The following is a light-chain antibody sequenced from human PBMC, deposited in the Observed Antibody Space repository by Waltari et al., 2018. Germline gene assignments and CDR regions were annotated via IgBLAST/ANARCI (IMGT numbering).Light chain of an antibody. CDR1: QSVSSN. V-gene: IGKV3-15*01. J-gene: IGKJ4*01. CDR2: GAS. Sequence: EIVMTQSPATLSVSPGERDTLSCRASQSVSSNFAWYQQQPGQAPSLLIYGASTRATRIPARFSGSGSGTEFSLTISSVQSEDFAVYYCQQYHNWPPLTFGGGTKVEIK. CDR3: QQYHNWPPLT.